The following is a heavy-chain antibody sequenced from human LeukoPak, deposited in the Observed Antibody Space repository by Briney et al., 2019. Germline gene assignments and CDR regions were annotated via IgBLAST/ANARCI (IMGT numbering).Heavy chain of an antibody. J-gene: IGHJ4*02. Sequence: GGSLRLPCALSGFTLSSFAMRWVRQAPGKGLEWVSTISGSGGSTYYADSVKGRFTTSRDNSKNTLYLQMNSLRAEDTAVYYCAKMGGYCSGSSCYSSDYWGQGTLVTVSS. V-gene: IGHV3-23*01. CDR2: ISGSGGST. CDR1: GFTLSSFA. D-gene: IGHD2-15*01. CDR3: AKMGGYCSGSSCYSSDY.